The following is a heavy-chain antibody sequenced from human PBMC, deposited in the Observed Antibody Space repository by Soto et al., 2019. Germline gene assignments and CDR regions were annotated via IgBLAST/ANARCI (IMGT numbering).Heavy chain of an antibody. CDR1: GFTFTRYS. J-gene: IGHJ4*02. CDR2: ISSTTNYI. CDR3: ARESEDLTSNFDY. V-gene: IGHV3-21*06. Sequence: PGGSLRLSCAASGFTFTRYSMNCVRQAPWKGLEWVSSISSTTNYIYYGDSMKGRFTISSDNAKNSLYLEMNSLRAEDTAVYYCARESEDLTSNFDYWGQGTLVTVSS.